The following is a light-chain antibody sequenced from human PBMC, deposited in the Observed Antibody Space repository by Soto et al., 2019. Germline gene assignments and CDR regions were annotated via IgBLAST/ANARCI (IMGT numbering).Light chain of an antibody. CDR2: GAS. Sequence: ELVLTQSPATLSVSPGERATLSCRSSQSVTSNLAWYQQKPGQAPRLLIDGASTRATGIPARFSVSGSGTEFTLTISSLQSEDFAVYYCQQYNNWPWTFGQGTKVEIK. J-gene: IGKJ1*01. V-gene: IGKV3-15*01. CDR1: QSVTSN. CDR3: QQYNNWPWT.